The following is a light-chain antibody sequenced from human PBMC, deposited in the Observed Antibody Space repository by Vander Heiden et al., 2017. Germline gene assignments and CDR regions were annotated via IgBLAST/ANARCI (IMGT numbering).Light chain of an antibody. V-gene: IGLV2-23*01. CDR1: SNDVGGYDL. J-gene: IGLJ3*02. Sequence: QSALTQPASVSGSPGQSITISCTGTSNDVGGYDLVSCYHQYPGNAPKLMIYEGSRRPSGVSTLFSGSKSGNTASLTISGRQVEDDADYYCYSYAGSSTWVFGGGTRLTVL. CDR2: EGS. CDR3: YSYAGSSTWV.